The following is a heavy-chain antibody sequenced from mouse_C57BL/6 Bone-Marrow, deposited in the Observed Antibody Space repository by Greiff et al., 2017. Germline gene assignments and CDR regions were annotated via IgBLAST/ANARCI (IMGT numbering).Heavy chain of an antibody. Sequence: QVQLQQPGAELVMPGASVKLSCKASGYTFTSYWMHWVKQRPGQGLEWIGEIDPSDSYTNYNQKFKGKSTLTVDKSSSTAYMQLSSLTSEDSAVYYCAREGYSNYPHYYVMDYWGQGTSVTVSS. CDR3: AREGYSNYPHYYVMDY. CDR2: IDPSDSYT. J-gene: IGHJ4*01. V-gene: IGHV1-69*01. D-gene: IGHD2-5*01. CDR1: GYTFTSYW.